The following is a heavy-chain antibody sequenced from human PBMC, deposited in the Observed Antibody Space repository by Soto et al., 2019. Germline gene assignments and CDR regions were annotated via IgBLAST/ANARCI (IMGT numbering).Heavy chain of an antibody. V-gene: IGHV3-30*18. CDR3: AKDRYSGTYPTDFDY. CDR1: GFTFSSYG. Sequence: GGSLRLSCAGSGFTFSSYGIHWVRQAPGKGLEWVALISYDGGNEKYTESVKDRFTISRDDSHNVAYLQMSSLRTEDTAMYYCAKDRYSGTYPTDFDYWGQGSLVTVSS. CDR2: ISYDGGNE. D-gene: IGHD1-26*01. J-gene: IGHJ4*02.